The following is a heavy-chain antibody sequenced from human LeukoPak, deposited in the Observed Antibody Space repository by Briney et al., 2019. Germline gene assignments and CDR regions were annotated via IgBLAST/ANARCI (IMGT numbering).Heavy chain of an antibody. CDR3: ARGAYYDILTGRSFDY. CDR2: ISAYNGNT. D-gene: IGHD3-9*01. V-gene: IGHV1-18*01. Sequence: ASVKVSCKASGYTFTSYGISWVQQAPGQGLEWMGWISAYNGNTNYAQKLQGRVTMTTDTSTSTAYMELRSLRSDDTAVYYCARGAYYDILTGRSFDYWGQGTLVTVSS. J-gene: IGHJ4*02. CDR1: GYTFTSYG.